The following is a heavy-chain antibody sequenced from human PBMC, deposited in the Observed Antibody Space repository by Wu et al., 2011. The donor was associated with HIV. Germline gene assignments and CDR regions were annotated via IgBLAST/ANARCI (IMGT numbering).Heavy chain of an antibody. CDR3: ARDLGPNSGSYFFGHGSSAGGFDI. Sequence: QVQLMQSGAELRKPGASVKISCKSPGNSFSNFYLHWVRQAPGQGLEWLGVINPSGSSASYAQKFQGRVTLTRDTSTGTVYMELSRLRFDDSAIYYCARDLGPNSGSYFFGHGSSAGGFDIWGQGTMVTVSS. D-gene: IGHD1-26*01. CDR2: INPSGSSA. CDR1: GNSFSNFY. V-gene: IGHV1-46*01. J-gene: IGHJ3*02.